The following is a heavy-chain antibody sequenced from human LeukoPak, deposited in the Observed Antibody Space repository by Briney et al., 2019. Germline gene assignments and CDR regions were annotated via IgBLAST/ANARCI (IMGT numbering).Heavy chain of an antibody. CDR2: ISASTGDT. D-gene: IGHD5-18*01. Sequence: ASVKVSCKASDYTFTSYGITWVRQAPGQGLEWLGWISASTGDTNYAQKLQGRVTLTTDTSTSTAYMELRSLRSDDTAVYYCARNDVGGYCYGLWGQGTLVTVSS. CDR3: ARNDVGGYCYGL. J-gene: IGHJ4*02. V-gene: IGHV1-18*01. CDR1: DYTFTSYG.